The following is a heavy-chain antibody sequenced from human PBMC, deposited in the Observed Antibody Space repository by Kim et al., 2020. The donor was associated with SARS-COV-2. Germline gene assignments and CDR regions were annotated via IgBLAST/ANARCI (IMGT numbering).Heavy chain of an antibody. CDR1: GFAFSNHW. J-gene: IGHJ4*01. CDR3: GSDQESDY. V-gene: IGHV3-7*03. Sequence: GGSLRLSCAASGFAFSNHWLTWFRKRPGEGLDWVANIYQRGTITSYANSSKDRFTISTDNASNSAHFQMNSLRTEDTAVFYCGSDQESDY. CDR2: IYQRGTIT.